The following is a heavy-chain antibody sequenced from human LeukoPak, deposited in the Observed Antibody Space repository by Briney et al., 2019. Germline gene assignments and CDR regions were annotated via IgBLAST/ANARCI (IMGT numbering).Heavy chain of an antibody. CDR3: ARASIAFDI. Sequence: GGSLRLSCAASGFTLSSYGMHWVRQAPGKGLEWVSYISSSSSTIYYADSVKGRFTISRDNAKNSLYLQMNSLRAEDTAVYYCARASIAFDIWGQGTMVTVSS. CDR1: GFTLSSYG. D-gene: IGHD6-6*01. V-gene: IGHV3-48*04. J-gene: IGHJ3*02. CDR2: ISSSSSTI.